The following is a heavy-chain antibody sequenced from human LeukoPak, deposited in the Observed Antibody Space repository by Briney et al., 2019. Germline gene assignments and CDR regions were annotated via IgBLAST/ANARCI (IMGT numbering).Heavy chain of an antibody. CDR3: ARRSDYGSGSYYILDY. J-gene: IGHJ4*02. D-gene: IGHD3-10*01. Sequence: PSETLSLTCTVSGGSISSSSYYWGWIRQPPGKGLEWIVSIYYSGSTYYNPSLKSRVTISVDTSKNQFSLKLSSVTAADTAVYYCARRSDYGSGSYYILDYWGQGTLVTVSS. CDR1: GGSISSSSYY. V-gene: IGHV4-39*01. CDR2: IYYSGST.